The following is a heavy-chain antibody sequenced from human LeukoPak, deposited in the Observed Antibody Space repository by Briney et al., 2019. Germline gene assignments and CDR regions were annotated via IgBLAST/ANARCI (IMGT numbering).Heavy chain of an antibody. J-gene: IGHJ4*02. CDR2: VADDEKTI. CDR1: GFTFTGHS. V-gene: IGHV3-30*04. D-gene: IGHD1-26*01. Sequence: GGSLRLSCEASGFTFTGHSMHWVRQAPGKGLEWVAVVADDEKTIFYADSLKGRFTVSRDNSKNTVYLQMNSLRDEDTAVYYCAREKQSGGTPFDYWGQGSLVTVSS. CDR3: AREKQSGGTPFDY.